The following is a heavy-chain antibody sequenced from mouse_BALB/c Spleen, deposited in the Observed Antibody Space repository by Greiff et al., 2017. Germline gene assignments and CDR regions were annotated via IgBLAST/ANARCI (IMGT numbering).Heavy chain of an antibody. CDR1: GFTFSSYG. J-gene: IGHJ4*01. CDR2: ISSGGSYT. V-gene: IGHV5-6*01. CDR3: ARHEEYYYAMDY. Sequence: EVQLQQSGGDLVKPGGSLKLSCAASGFTFSSYGMSWVRQTPDKRLEWVATISSGGSYTYYPDSVKGRFTISRDNAKNTLYLQMSSLKSEDTAMYYCARHEEYYYAMDYWGQGTSVTVSS.